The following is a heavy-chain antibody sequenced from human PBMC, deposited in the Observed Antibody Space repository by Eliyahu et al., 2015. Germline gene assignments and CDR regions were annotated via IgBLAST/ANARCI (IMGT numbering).Heavy chain of an antibody. D-gene: IGHD6-6*01. CDR3: ARGYSSSSHHFDY. Sequence: VQLQESGPGLVKPSETLSLTCTVPGGSVGRGGYFWTWIRQPPGKGLEWIGYMYNSESTNYNSSLKSRVTISADTSKNQFSLKVNSVTAADTAVYFCARGYSSSSHHFDYWGQGTLVTVSS. CDR2: MYNSEST. CDR1: GGSVGRGGYF. J-gene: IGHJ4*02. V-gene: IGHV4-61*08.